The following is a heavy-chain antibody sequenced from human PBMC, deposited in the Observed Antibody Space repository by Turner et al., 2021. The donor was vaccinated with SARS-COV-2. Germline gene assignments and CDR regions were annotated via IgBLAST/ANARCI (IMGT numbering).Heavy chain of an antibody. CDR3: ATSGGARNFYWYFDI. J-gene: IGHJ2*01. CDR2: IDGSGKRT. Sequence: EVQLLESGGGLVQPGGSLRLSCAAYGITFIAYGFNWVRQAPGKVLGWVSTIDGSGKRTYYTDSVKGRFTISRDNSNNTVYLQMNSLRAEDTAVYYCATSGGARNFYWYFDIWGRGTLVTVSS. V-gene: IGHV3-23*01. D-gene: IGHD1-7*01. CDR1: GITFIAYG.